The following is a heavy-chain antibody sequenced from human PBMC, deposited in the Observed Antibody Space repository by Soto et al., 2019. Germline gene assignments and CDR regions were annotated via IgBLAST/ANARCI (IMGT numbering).Heavy chain of an antibody. CDR2: VKNGGTT. J-gene: IGHJ4*02. D-gene: IGHD2-15*01. CDR1: GFTFRTSW. V-gene: IGHV3-15*01. Sequence: PRLSCAASGFTFRTSWMNWVRQAPGKGLEWVGHVKNGGTTDYAGPVKGRFTISRDDSKNTVYLQMSSLKTEDTAVYYCAADTPGFGQGEFEYWGQGALVTVS. CDR3: AADTPGFGQGEFEY.